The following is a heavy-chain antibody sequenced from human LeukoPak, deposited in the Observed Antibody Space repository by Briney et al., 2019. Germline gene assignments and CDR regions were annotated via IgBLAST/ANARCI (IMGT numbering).Heavy chain of an antibody. D-gene: IGHD1-1*01. J-gene: IGHJ5*02. Sequence: PSETLSLTCTVSGGSISSYYWSWIRQPAGKGLGWIGRIYTSGSTNYNPSLKSRVTMSVDTSKNQFSLKLSSVTAADTAVYYCARQTKWWLDPWGQGTLVTVSS. CDR2: IYTSGST. CDR3: ARQTKWWLDP. V-gene: IGHV4-4*07. CDR1: GGSISSYY.